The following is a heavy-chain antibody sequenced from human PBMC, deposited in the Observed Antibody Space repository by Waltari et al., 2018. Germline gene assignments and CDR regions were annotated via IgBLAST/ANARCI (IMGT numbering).Heavy chain of an antibody. CDR3: ARDGDTVAGISEYFQH. D-gene: IGHD6-19*01. J-gene: IGHJ1*01. V-gene: IGHV3-7*01. Sequence: EVQLVESGGGLVQPGGSLRLSCAASGFTFSSYWMSWVRQAPGKGLEWVANIKQDGSEKYYVDSVKGRFTISRDNAKNSLYLQMNSLRAEDTAVYYCARDGDTVAGISEYFQHWGQGTLVTVSS. CDR2: IKQDGSEK. CDR1: GFTFSSYW.